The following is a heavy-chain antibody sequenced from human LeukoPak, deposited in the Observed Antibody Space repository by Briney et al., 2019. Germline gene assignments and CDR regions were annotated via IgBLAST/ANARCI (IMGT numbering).Heavy chain of an antibody. CDR2: MWVWNDGSNE. D-gene: IGHD3-16*01. V-gene: IGHV3-33*01. J-gene: IGHJ6*02. CDR1: GFTFSNYG. Sequence: GGSLRLSCTASGFTFSNYGMHWVRQAPGKGLEWVAVMWVWNDGSNEYYADSVKGRFTIARDNSKNTLYLQMVSLRAEDTADYYCARDRFPHDDAHYGMDVWGQGTTVTVSS. CDR3: ARDRFPHDDAHYGMDV.